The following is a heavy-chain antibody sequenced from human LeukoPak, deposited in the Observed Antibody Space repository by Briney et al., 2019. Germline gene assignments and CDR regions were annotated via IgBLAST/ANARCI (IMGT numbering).Heavy chain of an antibody. J-gene: IGHJ4*02. V-gene: IGHV4-61*02. CDR2: IYTSGST. CDR3: ARDRYYYDSSGYYRLDY. Sequence: SQTLSLTCTVSGDSVSSGSYYWSWIRQPAGKGLEWIGRIYTSGSTNYNPSLKSRVTMSGDTSKNQFSLKLTSVTAADTALYYCARDRYYYDSSGYYRLDYWGQGTLVTVSS. CDR1: GDSVSSGSYY. D-gene: IGHD3-22*01.